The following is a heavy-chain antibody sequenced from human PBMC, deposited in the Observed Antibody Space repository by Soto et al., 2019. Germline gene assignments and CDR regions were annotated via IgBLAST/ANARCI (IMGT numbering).Heavy chain of an antibody. J-gene: IGHJ4*02. CDR1: GFTFSSYG. Sequence: PGRPLRLSCAGAGFTFSSYGIHWVRQAPGKGLEWVALISYDGGNEKYTESVKDRFTISRDDSHNVAYLQMSSLRTEDTAMYYCAKDRYSGTYPTDFDYWGQGSLVTGSS. CDR2: ISYDGGNE. V-gene: IGHV3-30*18. D-gene: IGHD1-26*01. CDR3: AKDRYSGTYPTDFDY.